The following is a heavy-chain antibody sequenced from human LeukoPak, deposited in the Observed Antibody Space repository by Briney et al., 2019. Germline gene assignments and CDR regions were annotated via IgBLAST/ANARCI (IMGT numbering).Heavy chain of an antibody. CDR2: SYHGGGT. Sequence: SETLSLTCAVSGGSLSSTNWWSWVRQGPGKGLEWIGESYHGGGTKYNPSLKSRATISVDKSKNQFSLKLRSVTAADTAVYYCARVRSSGWLSVDYWGQGTLVTAST. CDR1: GGSLSSTNW. J-gene: IGHJ4*02. CDR3: ARVRSSGWLSVDY. D-gene: IGHD6-19*01. V-gene: IGHV4-4*02.